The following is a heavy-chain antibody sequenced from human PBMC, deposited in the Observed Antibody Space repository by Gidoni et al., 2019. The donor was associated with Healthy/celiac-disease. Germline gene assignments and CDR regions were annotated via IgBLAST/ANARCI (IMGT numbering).Heavy chain of an antibody. V-gene: IGHV3-9*01. J-gene: IGHJ4*02. Sequence: EVQLVESGGGLVQPGRSLRLSCAASGFTFADYAMHWVRQAPGKGLEWVSGISWNSGSIGYADSVKGRFTISRDNAKNSLYLQMNSLRAEDTALYYCAKGGVGYYGSGSLDYWGQGTLVTVSS. CDR2: ISWNSGSI. CDR1: GFTFADYA. CDR3: AKGGVGYYGSGSLDY. D-gene: IGHD3-10*01.